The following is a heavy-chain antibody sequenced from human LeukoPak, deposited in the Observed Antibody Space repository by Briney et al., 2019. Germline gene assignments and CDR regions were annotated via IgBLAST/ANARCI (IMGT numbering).Heavy chain of an antibody. V-gene: IGHV4-34*01. D-gene: IGHD5-24*01. Sequence: SETLSLTCAVYGGSFSGYSWSWIRQPPGKGREWVGAINHSGSTNYNPSLKSRVTISVDTSKNQFSLKLSPVTGADTAVYYCAKMSRVGWLQSPWIDYWGQGTLVTVSS. J-gene: IGHJ4*02. CDR3: AKMSRVGWLQSPWIDY. CDR1: GGSFSGYS. CDR2: INHSGST.